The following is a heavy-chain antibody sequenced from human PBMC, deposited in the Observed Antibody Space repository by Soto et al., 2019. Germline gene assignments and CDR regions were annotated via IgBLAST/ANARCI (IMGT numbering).Heavy chain of an antibody. CDR1: GYSFTTYW. J-gene: IGHJ4*02. Sequence: GESLKISCQGSGYSFTTYWIGWLRQMPGKGLEWMGIVYAGDSDTRYSPSFRGQVTISADKSTSTAYLQWTSLKASDTAIYYCARQAIGCSGGSCHPDFWGQGTLVTVSS. V-gene: IGHV5-51*01. D-gene: IGHD2-15*01. CDR3: ARQAIGCSGGSCHPDF. CDR2: VYAGDSDT.